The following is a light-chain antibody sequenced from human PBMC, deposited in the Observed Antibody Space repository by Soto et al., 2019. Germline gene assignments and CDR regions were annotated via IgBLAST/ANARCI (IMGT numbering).Light chain of an antibody. Sequence: EIVMTQSPATLSVSPGEGATLSCRASQSVSHNLAWYQQKPGQAPRLLIYGASTRATGIPTRFSGSGSGTEFTLTISSVQSEDFAVYYCEQYNSWPPLYTFGQGPKLEIK. CDR2: GAS. CDR3: EQYNSWPPLYT. J-gene: IGKJ2*01. V-gene: IGKV3-15*01. CDR1: QSVSHN.